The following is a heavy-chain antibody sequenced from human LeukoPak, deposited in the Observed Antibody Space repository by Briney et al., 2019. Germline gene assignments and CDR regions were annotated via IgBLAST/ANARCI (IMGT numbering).Heavy chain of an antibody. CDR2: INHSGST. V-gene: IGHV4-34*01. CDR1: GGSFSGYY. D-gene: IGHD2-2*02. Sequence: PSETLSLTCAVYGGSFSGYYWSWIRQPPGKGLEWIGEINHSGSTNYNPSLKSRVTISVDTSKNQFSLKLSSVTAADTAVYYCARGRGFNCSSTSCYTGFDYWGQGTLVTVSS. CDR3: ARGRGFNCSSTSCYTGFDY. J-gene: IGHJ4*02.